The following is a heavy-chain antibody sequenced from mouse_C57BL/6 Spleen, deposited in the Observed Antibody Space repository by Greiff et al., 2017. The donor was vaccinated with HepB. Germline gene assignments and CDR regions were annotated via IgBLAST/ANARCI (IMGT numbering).Heavy chain of an antibody. CDR2: IWRGGST. J-gene: IGHJ4*01. V-gene: IGHV2-5*01. CDR1: GFSLTSYG. Sequence: QVQLKESGPGLVQPSQSLSITCTVSGFSLTSYGVHWVRQSPGKGLEWLGVIWRGGSTDYNAAFMSRLSITKDNSKSQVFFKMNSLQADDTAIYYCAKNPPYYSNYSYAMDYWGQGTSVTVSS. CDR3: AKNPPYYSNYSYAMDY. D-gene: IGHD2-5*01.